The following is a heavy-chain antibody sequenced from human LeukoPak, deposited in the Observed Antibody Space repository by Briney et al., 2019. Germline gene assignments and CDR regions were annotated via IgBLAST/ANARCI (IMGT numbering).Heavy chain of an antibody. Sequence: GGSLRLSCAASGFTLSSYAMHWVRQAPGKGLEWVAVISYDGSNKYYADSVKGRFTISRDNSKNTLYLQMNSLRAEDTAVYYCARGGATTQGVAFDIWGQGTMVTVSS. CDR2: ISYDGSNK. V-gene: IGHV3-30-3*01. J-gene: IGHJ3*02. CDR1: GFTLSSYA. CDR3: ARGGATTQGVAFDI. D-gene: IGHD1-26*01.